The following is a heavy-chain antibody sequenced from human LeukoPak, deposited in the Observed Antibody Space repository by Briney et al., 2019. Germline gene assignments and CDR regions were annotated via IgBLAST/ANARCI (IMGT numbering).Heavy chain of an antibody. V-gene: IGHV3-30-3*01. J-gene: IGHJ4*02. Sequence: GRSLRLSCAASGFTFSSYAMHWVRQAPGKRLEWVAVISYDGSNKYYADSVKGRFTISRDNSKNTLYLQMNSLRAEDTAVYYCARAIAAAGIPSDYWGQGTLVTVSS. CDR3: ARAIAAAGIPSDY. D-gene: IGHD6-13*01. CDR1: GFTFSSYA. CDR2: ISYDGSNK.